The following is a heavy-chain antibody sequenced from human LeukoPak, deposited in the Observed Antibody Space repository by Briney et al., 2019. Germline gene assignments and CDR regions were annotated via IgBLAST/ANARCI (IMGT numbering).Heavy chain of an antibody. CDR2: INHSGSA. Sequence: SETLSLTCAVYDGSFSGYYCSWIRQPPGKGLEWIGEINHSGSANYNPSLKSRVTIFLDTSKNQFSLNLSSVTAADTAVYYCARDRSYMDVWGKGATVTVSS. CDR3: ARDRSYMDV. J-gene: IGHJ6*03. CDR1: DGSFSGYY. V-gene: IGHV4-34*01.